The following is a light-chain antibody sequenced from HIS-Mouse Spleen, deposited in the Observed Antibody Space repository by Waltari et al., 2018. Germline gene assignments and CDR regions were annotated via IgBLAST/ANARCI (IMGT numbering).Light chain of an antibody. Sequence: QSVLTQPPSASGTPGQRVTISCSGSSSNIGSNYVYWYQQLPGTAPKLLIYRNNQRPSGVPARLSGSKSGTSASLAISVLRSEDEADYYCAAWDDSLSGVVFGGGTKLTVL. CDR1: SSNIGSNY. J-gene: IGLJ2*01. CDR2: RNN. V-gene: IGLV1-47*01. CDR3: AAWDDSLSGVV.